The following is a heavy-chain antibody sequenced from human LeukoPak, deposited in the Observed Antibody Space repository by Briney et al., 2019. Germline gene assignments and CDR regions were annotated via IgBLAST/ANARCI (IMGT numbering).Heavy chain of an antibody. J-gene: IGHJ4*02. Sequence: PGGSLRLSCAASGFTFSSYAMHWVRQAPGKGLEWVAVISYDGSNKYYADSVKGRFTISRDNSKNTLYLQMNSLRAEDTAVYYCARSWRWPNGDFDYWGQGTLVTVSS. V-gene: IGHV3-30-3*01. CDR2: ISYDGSNK. CDR3: ARSWRWPNGDFDY. CDR1: GFTFSSYA. D-gene: IGHD5-24*01.